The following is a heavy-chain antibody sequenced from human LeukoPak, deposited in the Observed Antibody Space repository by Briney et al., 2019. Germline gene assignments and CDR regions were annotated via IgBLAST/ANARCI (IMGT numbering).Heavy chain of an antibody. D-gene: IGHD1-26*01. CDR3: ARGSDTRSPYDY. J-gene: IGHJ4*02. CDR1: GGTFSSYA. Sequence: ASVKVSCKASGGTFSSYAISWVRQAPGQRLEWMGWINAGNGNTISSEKFQGRVTITRDTSASTAYMELSSLRSEDTAVYYCARGSDTRSPYDYWGQGTLVTVSS. CDR2: INAGNGNT. V-gene: IGHV1-3*01.